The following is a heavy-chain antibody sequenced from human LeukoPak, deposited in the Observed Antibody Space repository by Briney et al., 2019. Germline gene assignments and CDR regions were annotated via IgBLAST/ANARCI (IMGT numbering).Heavy chain of an antibody. Sequence: GMSLRLSCAASGFTFSSYGMHWVRQAPGKGLEWVAVISYDGSNKYYADSVKGRFTISRDNSKNTLYLQMNSLRAGDTAVYYCAKETDYGDHIDYWGQGTLVTVSS. D-gene: IGHD4-17*01. CDR3: AKETDYGDHIDY. V-gene: IGHV3-30*18. CDR1: GFTFSSYG. CDR2: ISYDGSNK. J-gene: IGHJ4*02.